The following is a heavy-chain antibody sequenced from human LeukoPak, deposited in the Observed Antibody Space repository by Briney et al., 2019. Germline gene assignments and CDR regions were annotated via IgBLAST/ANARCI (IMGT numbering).Heavy chain of an antibody. CDR2: IYSGGST. V-gene: IGHV3-53*01. D-gene: IGHD1-26*01. CDR1: GFTFSSYE. J-gene: IGHJ4*02. CDR3: ARGTYSGSYYFDY. Sequence: GSLRLSCAASGFTFSSYEMNWVRQAPGKGLEWVSVIYSGGSTYYADSVKGRFTISRDNSKNTLYLQMNSLRAEDTAVYYCARGTYSGSYYFDYWGQGTLVTVSS.